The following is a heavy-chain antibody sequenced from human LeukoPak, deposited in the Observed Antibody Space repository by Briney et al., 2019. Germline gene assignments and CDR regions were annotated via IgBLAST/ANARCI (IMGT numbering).Heavy chain of an antibody. CDR3: ARLPNDSSDSVR. CDR2: IYHTGST. D-gene: IGHD3-22*01. J-gene: IGHJ4*02. V-gene: IGHV4-38-2*02. CDR1: VLSFSSGFY. Sequence: SETLSLTCTVSVLSFSSGFYWGWIRPPPGKGLQWIGNIYHTGSTYYNPSLMSRVTISLDMSTNHFSLRLSSVTAADTALYYCARLPNDSSDSVRWGQGTLVTVSS.